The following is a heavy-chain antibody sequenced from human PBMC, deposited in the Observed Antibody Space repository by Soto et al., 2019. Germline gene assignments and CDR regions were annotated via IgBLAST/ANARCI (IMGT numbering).Heavy chain of an antibody. D-gene: IGHD3-22*01. V-gene: IGHV1-8*01. CDR2: MNPNSGNT. CDR3: ARGGYYYDSSAYYRPFDY. Sequence: QVQLVQSGAEVKKPGASVKVSCKASGYTFTSYDINWVRQATGQGLEWMGWMNPNSGNTGYAQKFQGRVTMTRSTSINTAYMERSSLRSEDTAVYYCARGGYYYDSSAYYRPFDYWGQGTLVTVSS. CDR1: GYTFTSYD. J-gene: IGHJ4*02.